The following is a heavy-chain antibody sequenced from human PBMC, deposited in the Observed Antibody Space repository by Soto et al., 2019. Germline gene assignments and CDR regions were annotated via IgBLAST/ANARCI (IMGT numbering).Heavy chain of an antibody. CDR1: GGSISSYY. CDR2: IYYSGST. Sequence: SETLSLTCTVSGGSISSYYWSWIRQPPGKGLEWIGYIYYSGSTNYNPSLKSRVTISVDTSKNQFSLKLSSVTAADTAVYYCARDLRPPYDFWSGYPDNWFDPWGQGTLVTVSS. J-gene: IGHJ5*02. D-gene: IGHD3-3*01. CDR3: ARDLRPPYDFWSGYPDNWFDP. V-gene: IGHV4-59*01.